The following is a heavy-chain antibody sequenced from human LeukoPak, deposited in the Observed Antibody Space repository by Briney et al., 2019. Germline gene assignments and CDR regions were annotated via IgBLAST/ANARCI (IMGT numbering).Heavy chain of an antibody. J-gene: IGHJ6*02. CDR2: ISGSGGST. V-gene: IGHV3-23*01. CDR1: GFTFSSYA. Sequence: GGSLRLSCAASGFTFSSYAMSWVRQAPGKGLEWVSAISGSGGSTYYADSVKGRFTISRDNAKNSLYLQMNSLRAEDTAVYYCARGAHIVVVPAAIWYYYYGMDVWGQGTTVTVSS. CDR3: ARGAHIVVVPAAIWYYYYGMDV. D-gene: IGHD2-2*01.